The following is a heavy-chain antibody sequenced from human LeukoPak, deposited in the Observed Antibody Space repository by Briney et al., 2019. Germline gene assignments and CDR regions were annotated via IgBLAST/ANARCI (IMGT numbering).Heavy chain of an antibody. CDR3: ARGEEVVLGFDY. J-gene: IGHJ4*02. Sequence: PSETLSLTCAVYGGSFSGYYWSWIRQPPGKGLEWIGYIYYSGSTYYNPSLKSRVTISVDTSKNQFSLKLSSVTAADTAVYYCARGEEVVLGFDYWGQGTLVTVSS. CDR2: IYYSGST. CDR1: GGSFSGYY. V-gene: IGHV4-34*09. D-gene: IGHD3-22*01.